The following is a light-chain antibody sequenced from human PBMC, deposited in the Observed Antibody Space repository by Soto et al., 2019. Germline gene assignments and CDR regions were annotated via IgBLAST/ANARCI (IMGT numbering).Light chain of an antibody. CDR1: QGISSY. CDR2: AAS. J-gene: IGKJ4*01. CDR3: QQYYSYPPT. Sequence: RMTQSPSSFSASTGDRVTITCRASQGISSYLAWYQQKPGKAPKLLIYAASTLQSGVPSRFSGSGSGTDFTLTISCLQSEDFATYYCQQYYSYPPTFGGGTKVEIK. V-gene: IGKV1-8*01.